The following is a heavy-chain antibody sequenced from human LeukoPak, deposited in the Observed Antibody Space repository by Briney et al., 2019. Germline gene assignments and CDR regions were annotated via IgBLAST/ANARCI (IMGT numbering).Heavy chain of an antibody. V-gene: IGHV3-23*01. CDR3: AQQVGYCSSGSCYFTY. CDR1: GFTFSSYA. J-gene: IGHJ1*01. Sequence: GGSLRLSCAASGFTFSSYAMSWVRQAPGKGLEWVSAISNTGGSTYYADSVKGRFTISRDKSKNTLSLQMNSLRAEDTAVYYCAQQVGYCSSGSCYFTYWGQGTLVTVSS. D-gene: IGHD2-15*01. CDR2: ISNTGGST.